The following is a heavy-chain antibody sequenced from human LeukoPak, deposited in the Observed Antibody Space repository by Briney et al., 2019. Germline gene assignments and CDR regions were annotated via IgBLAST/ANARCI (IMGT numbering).Heavy chain of an antibody. CDR3: AKDRQWLVLGVGDY. CDR2: IRYDGSNK. Sequence: PGGSLRLSCAASGFTFSSYGMHWVRQAPGKGLEWVAFIRYDGSNKYYADSVKGRFTISRDNAKNSLYLQMNNVRAEDTAVYYCAKDRQWLVLGVGDYWGQGTLVTVSS. D-gene: IGHD6-19*01. V-gene: IGHV3-30*02. J-gene: IGHJ4*02. CDR1: GFTFSSYG.